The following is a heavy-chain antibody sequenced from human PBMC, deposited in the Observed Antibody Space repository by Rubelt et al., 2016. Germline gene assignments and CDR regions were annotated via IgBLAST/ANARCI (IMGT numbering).Heavy chain of an antibody. V-gene: IGHV3-30*02. Sequence: VHLVESGGGLVQPGGSLRLSCAASGFTFSSYGVHWVRQAPGEGLEWVAFIRYDGSNKYYAASVKGRFTISRDNSKNTLFLQMNSLRAEDTAVYYCAKDQSVYDDYGHFDYWGQGTLVTVSS. D-gene: IGHD4-17*01. CDR2: IRYDGSNK. J-gene: IGHJ4*02. CDR1: GFTFSSYG. CDR3: AKDQSVYDDYGHFDY.